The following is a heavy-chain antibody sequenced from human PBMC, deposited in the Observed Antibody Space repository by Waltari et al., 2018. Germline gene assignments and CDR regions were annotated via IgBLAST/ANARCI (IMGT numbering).Heavy chain of an antibody. V-gene: IGHV3-21*01. J-gene: IGHJ4*02. CDR2: ISSSSSYI. D-gene: IGHD6-13*01. CDR3: ARDAGAAAGTGGGY. Sequence: EVQLVESGGGLVKPGGSLRLSCAASGFTFSSYSMNWVRQAPGKGLEWVSSISSSSSYISYADSVKGRFTISRDNAKNSLYLQMNSLRAEDTAVYYCARDAGAAAGTGGGYWGQGTLVTVSS. CDR1: GFTFSSYS.